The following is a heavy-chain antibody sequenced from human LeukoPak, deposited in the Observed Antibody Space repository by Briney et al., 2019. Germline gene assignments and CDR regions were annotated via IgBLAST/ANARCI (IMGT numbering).Heavy chain of an antibody. Sequence: GGSLRLSCAASRFTFSSYSMNWVRQAPGKGLEWVSSISSSSSYIYYADSVKGRFTISRDNAKNSLYLQMNSLRAEDTAVYYCARGADYYDSSGDYAFWGQGTLVTVSS. CDR1: RFTFSSYS. CDR3: ARGADYYDSSGDYAF. CDR2: ISSSSSYI. V-gene: IGHV3-21*01. J-gene: IGHJ4*02. D-gene: IGHD3-22*01.